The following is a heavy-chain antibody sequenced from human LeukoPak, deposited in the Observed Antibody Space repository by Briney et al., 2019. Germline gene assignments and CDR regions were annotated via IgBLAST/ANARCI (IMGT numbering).Heavy chain of an antibody. V-gene: IGHV4-4*02. Sequence: SETLSLTCAVSGGSISSSNWWSWVRQPPGKGLEWIGEIYHSGSTNYNPSLKSRVTISVDKSKNQFSLKLSSVTAADTAVYYCARQGSGILTGDYYYMDVWGKGTTVTVSS. CDR2: IYHSGST. D-gene: IGHD7-27*01. J-gene: IGHJ6*03. CDR1: GGSISSSNW. CDR3: ARQGSGILTGDYYYMDV.